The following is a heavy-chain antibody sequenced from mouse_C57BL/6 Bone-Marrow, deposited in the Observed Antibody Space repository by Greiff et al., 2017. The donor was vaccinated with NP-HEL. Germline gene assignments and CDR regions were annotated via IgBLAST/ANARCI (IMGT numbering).Heavy chain of an antibody. CDR3: ARGLLWLRRRDYYAMDY. J-gene: IGHJ4*01. CDR1: GYTFTSYW. V-gene: IGHV1-64*01. CDR2: IHPNSGST. D-gene: IGHD2-2*01. Sequence: QVQLQQPGAELVKPGASVKLSCKASGYTFTSYWMHWVKQRPGQGLEWIGMIHPNSGSTNYNEKFKSKATLTVDKSSSTAYMQLRSLTSEDSAVYYCARGLLWLRRRDYYAMDYWGQGTSVTVSS.